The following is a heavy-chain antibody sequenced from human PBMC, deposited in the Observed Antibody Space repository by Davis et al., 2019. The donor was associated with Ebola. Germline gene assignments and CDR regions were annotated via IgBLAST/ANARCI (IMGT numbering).Heavy chain of an antibody. CDR2: INPNSGGT. J-gene: IGHJ6*04. V-gene: IGHV1-2*06. CDR3: ARVPHLLWFGDPDYGMDV. CDR1: GYTFTGYY. D-gene: IGHD3-10*01. Sequence: ASVKVSCKASGYTFTGYYMHWVRQAPGQGLEWMGRINPNSGGTNYAQKFQRRVTMTRDTSISTAYMELSRLRSDDTAVYYCARVPHLLWFGDPDYGMDVWGKGTTVTVSS.